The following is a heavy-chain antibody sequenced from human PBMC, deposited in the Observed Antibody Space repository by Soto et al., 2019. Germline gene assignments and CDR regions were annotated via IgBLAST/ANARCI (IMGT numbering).Heavy chain of an antibody. CDR2: IYYIGTT. V-gene: IGHV4-31*03. CDR3: AKNETTRPWFDP. D-gene: IGHD1-1*01. Sequence: QVQLQESGPGLVKASQTLSLTCTVSGGSIRNANYYWSWIRQLPGKGLEWIGNIYYIGTTSYNPSLKSRVIISIDTSKNQFSLELTSVLAADTAVYYCAKNETTRPWFDPWGQGTLVTVSS. CDR1: GGSIRNANYY. J-gene: IGHJ5*02.